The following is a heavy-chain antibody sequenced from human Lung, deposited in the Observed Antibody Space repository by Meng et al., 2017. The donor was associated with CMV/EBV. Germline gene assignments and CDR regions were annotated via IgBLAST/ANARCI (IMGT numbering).Heavy chain of an antibody. CDR2: IYPGDSDT. V-gene: IGHV5-51*01. CDR1: GYSFTSYW. Sequence: GGSXRLXCMRSGYSFTSYWIGWVRQMPGKGLEWMGIIYPGDSDTRYSPSFQGQVTISADKSISTAYLQWSSLKASDTAMYYCARPPSEAAGNNYFDDWGQGXLVTVSS. CDR3: ARPPSEAAGNNYFDD. J-gene: IGHJ4*02. D-gene: IGHD6-13*01.